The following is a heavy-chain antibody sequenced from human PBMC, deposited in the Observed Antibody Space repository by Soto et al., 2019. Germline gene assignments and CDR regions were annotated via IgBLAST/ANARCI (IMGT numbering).Heavy chain of an antibody. J-gene: IGHJ4*01. V-gene: IGHV1-69*13. CDR2: IIPTFATA. CDR3: ARDVYGDYRGDY. Sequence: GASVKVSCKASGGTFSRYAFSWVRQAPGQGLEWMGGIIPTFATAQYAQKFQGRVTITADESKSTVYMEVSSLRSEDTAMYYCARDVYGDYRGDYWGQGTLVTVSS. D-gene: IGHD4-17*01. CDR1: GGTFSRYA.